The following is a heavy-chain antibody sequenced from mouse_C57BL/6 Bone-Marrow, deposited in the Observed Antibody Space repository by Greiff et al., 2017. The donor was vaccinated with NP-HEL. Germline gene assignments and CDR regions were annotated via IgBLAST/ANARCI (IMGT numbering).Heavy chain of an antibody. D-gene: IGHD2-4*01. J-gene: IGHJ4*01. CDR3: ARSFDYEYGYAMDY. V-gene: IGHV3-8*01. CDR2: ISYSGST. Sequence: EVKLEESGPGLAKPSQTLSLTCSVTGYSITSDYWNWIRKFPGNKLEYMGYISYSGSTYSNPSPKSRISITRDTSKNQYYLQLNSVTTEDTATYYCARSFDYEYGYAMDYWGQGTSVTGSS. CDR1: GYSITSDY.